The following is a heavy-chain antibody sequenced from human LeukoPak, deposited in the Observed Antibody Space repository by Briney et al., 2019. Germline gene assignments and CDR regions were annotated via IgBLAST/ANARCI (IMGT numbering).Heavy chain of an antibody. Sequence: SETLSLTCVVSGGSVSGYYWGWIRQPPGRGLEWIGYVYYSGSTNYNPSFKSRITTSVDTSRNQFSLQLSSVTAADTAVYYCARIHRYCSGGACYVLDNWGQGTLVAVSS. CDR2: VYYSGST. J-gene: IGHJ4*02. V-gene: IGHV4-59*02. CDR1: GGSVSGYY. D-gene: IGHD2-15*01. CDR3: ARIHRYCSGGACYVLDN.